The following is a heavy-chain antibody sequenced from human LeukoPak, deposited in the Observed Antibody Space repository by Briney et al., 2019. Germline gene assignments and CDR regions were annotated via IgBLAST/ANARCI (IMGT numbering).Heavy chain of an antibody. D-gene: IGHD5-24*01. Sequence: GESLKISCKGSGYSFTSYWIGWVRQMPGKGLEWMGIIYPGDSDTRYSPSFQGQVTISADKSISTAYLQWSSLKASDTAMYYCARLGYSNPYYYYYMDVWGKGTTVTVSS. J-gene: IGHJ6*03. V-gene: IGHV5-51*01. CDR1: GYSFTSYW. CDR2: IYPGDSDT. CDR3: ARLGYSNPYYYYYMDV.